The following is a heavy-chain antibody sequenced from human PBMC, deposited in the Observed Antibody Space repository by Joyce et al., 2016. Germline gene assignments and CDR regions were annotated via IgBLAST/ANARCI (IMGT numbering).Heavy chain of an antibody. CDR1: GFSLTGSGAA. Sequence: ITLKESGPTLVKPTQTLTLTCTFSGFSLTGSGAAVGWIRQPPGKALAWLTLIFWDDDKWYSPSLKTRLTITKDTSKNQVVLTMTNMDPVDTGTYYCARLHYGGNLRYFDFWGQGIRVTVSP. CDR2: IFWDDDK. V-gene: IGHV2-5*02. CDR3: ARLHYGGNLRYFDF. J-gene: IGHJ4*02. D-gene: IGHD4-23*01.